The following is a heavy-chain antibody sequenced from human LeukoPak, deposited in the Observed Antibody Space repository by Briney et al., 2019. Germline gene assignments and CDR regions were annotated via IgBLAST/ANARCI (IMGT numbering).Heavy chain of an antibody. CDR3: ARGVREYSGSYQPSWYYYMDV. Sequence: ASVKVSCKASGYTFTGYYMHWVRQAPGQGLEWMGIINPSGGSTSYAQKFQGRVTMTRDTSTSTVYMELSSLRSEDTAVYYCARGVREYSGSYQPSWYYYMDVWGKGTTVTISS. CDR2: INPSGGST. D-gene: IGHD1-26*01. CDR1: GYTFTGYY. J-gene: IGHJ6*03. V-gene: IGHV1-46*01.